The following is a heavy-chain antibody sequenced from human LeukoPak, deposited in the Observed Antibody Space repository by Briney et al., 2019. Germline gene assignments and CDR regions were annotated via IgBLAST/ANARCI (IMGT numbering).Heavy chain of an antibody. J-gene: IGHJ4*02. CDR3: ARDRGPGGYIVATIPDY. CDR1: GFTFSSYA. D-gene: IGHD5-12*01. V-gene: IGHV3-30*04. Sequence: PGRSLRLSCAASGFTFSSYAMHWVRQAPGKGLEWVAVISYDGSNKYYADSVKGRFTISRDNSKNTLYLQMNSLRAEDTAVYYCARDRGPGGYIVATIPDYWGQGTLVTVSS. CDR2: ISYDGSNK.